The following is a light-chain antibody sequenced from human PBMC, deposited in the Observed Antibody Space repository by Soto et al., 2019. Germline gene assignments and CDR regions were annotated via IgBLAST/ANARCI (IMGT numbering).Light chain of an antibody. CDR2: DAS. J-gene: IGKJ5*01. V-gene: IGKV3-11*01. CDR1: QSVKTF. CDR3: QQRSNWPPIT. Sequence: EIVLTQSPGTLSLSQGERATLSCRASQSVKTFLVWYQQRPGQAPRLLIHDASHRAAGIPARFSGSGFGTDFTLTISSLEPEDAAVYYCQQRSNWPPITFGQGTRLEI.